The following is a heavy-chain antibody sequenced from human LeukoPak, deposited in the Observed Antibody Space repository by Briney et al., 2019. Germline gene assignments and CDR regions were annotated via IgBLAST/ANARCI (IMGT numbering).Heavy chain of an antibody. CDR1: GGTFSSYA. CDR2: IIPILGVA. D-gene: IGHD2-2*01. V-gene: IGHV1-69*04. Sequence: GASVKVSCKASGGTFSSYAISRVRQAPGQGLEWMGRIIPILGVANYAQKFQGRVTITADKSTSTAYMELSSLRSEDTAVYYCARDTSGRVPAAIDDYWGQGTLVTVSS. J-gene: IGHJ4*02. CDR3: ARDTSGRVPAAIDDY.